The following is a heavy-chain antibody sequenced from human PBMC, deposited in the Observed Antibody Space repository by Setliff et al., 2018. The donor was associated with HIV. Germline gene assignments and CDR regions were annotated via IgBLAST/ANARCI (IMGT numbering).Heavy chain of an antibody. Sequence: ASVKVSCKTFGYRFTDFYVNWVRQAPGQGLEWMGWINPKSGATKNAQRFQGSVTMTRDTSISTAYMELSRLRSDDTAVYYCARERNYYGSGSYLDYWGQGTLVTVSS. V-gene: IGHV1-2*02. CDR1: GYRFTDFY. J-gene: IGHJ4*02. CDR2: INPKSGAT. D-gene: IGHD3-10*01. CDR3: ARERNYYGSGSYLDY.